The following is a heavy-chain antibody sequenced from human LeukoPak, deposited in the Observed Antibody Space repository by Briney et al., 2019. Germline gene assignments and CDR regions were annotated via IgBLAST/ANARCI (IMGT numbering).Heavy chain of an antibody. Sequence: GASVKVSCKASGYTFTSYGISWVRQAPGQGLEWMGWISAYNGNTNYAQKLQGRVTMTTDTSTSTAYMELRSLRSDDTAMYYCARGSQDSNHYYYYYMDVWGKGTTVTVSS. CDR1: GYTFTSYG. CDR2: ISAYNGNT. D-gene: IGHD4-11*01. V-gene: IGHV1-18*01. J-gene: IGHJ6*03. CDR3: ARGSQDSNHYYYYYMDV.